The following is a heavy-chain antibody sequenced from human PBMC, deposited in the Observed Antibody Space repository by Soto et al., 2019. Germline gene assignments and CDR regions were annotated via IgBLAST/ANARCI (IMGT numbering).Heavy chain of an antibody. CDR1: GGSISSGGYS. CDR2: IYHSGST. J-gene: IGHJ4*02. Sequence: SETLSLTCAVSGGSISSGGYSWSWIRQPPGKGLEWIGYIYHSGSTYYNPSLKSRVTISVDRSKNQFSLKLSSVTAANTAVYYCARVIADYYFDYWGQGTLVTVSS. V-gene: IGHV4-30-2*01. CDR3: ARVIADYYFDY. D-gene: IGHD6-13*01.